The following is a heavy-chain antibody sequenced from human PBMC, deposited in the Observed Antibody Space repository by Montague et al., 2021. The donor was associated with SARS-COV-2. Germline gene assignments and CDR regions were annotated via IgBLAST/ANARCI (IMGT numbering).Heavy chain of an antibody. CDR1: GGSITNNIDY. Sequence: SETLSLTCTVSGGSITNNIDYWAWIRQPPGKGLEWIGSIYYTGNTYYNPSLKSRVTISVVTSKNRFTLKLSSVIAAETAVYYCARLKRYFDSSGSPSAFDFWGQGTKVTVSS. CDR3: ARLKRYFDSSGSPSAFDF. D-gene: IGHD3-22*01. CDR2: IYYTGNT. J-gene: IGHJ3*01. V-gene: IGHV4-39*02.